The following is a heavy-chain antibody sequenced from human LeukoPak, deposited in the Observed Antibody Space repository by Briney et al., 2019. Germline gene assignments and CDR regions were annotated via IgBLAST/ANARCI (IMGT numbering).Heavy chain of an antibody. CDR2: IKWNGGST. D-gene: IGHD3-16*02. CDR1: GFTFDDYG. Sequence: GGTLRLSCAASGFTFDDYGMSWVRQAPGKGLEWVSGIKWNGGSTGYADSVKGRFTISRDNAKNSLYLQMNSLRAEDTAVYYCARNDYVWGSYRYTGCLDYWGQGTLVTVSS. V-gene: IGHV3-20*04. CDR3: ARNDYVWGSYRYTGCLDY. J-gene: IGHJ4*02.